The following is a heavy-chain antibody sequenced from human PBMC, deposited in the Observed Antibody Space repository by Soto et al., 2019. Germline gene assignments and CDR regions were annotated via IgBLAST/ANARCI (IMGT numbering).Heavy chain of an antibody. J-gene: IGHJ6*02. CDR2: ISGSGGST. Sequence: VQLLESGGDLVQPGGSLRLSCEASGFTFSNYAMSWVRQAPGKGLEWVSVISGSGGSTNYADSAKARFTISRDNSMDTLYLQMNSLRADDTAVYYCARGFYYDILTGKSYNMDVGGQGTTVIVSS. CDR1: GFTFSNYA. D-gene: IGHD3-9*01. V-gene: IGHV3-23*01. CDR3: ARGFYYDILTGKSYNMDV.